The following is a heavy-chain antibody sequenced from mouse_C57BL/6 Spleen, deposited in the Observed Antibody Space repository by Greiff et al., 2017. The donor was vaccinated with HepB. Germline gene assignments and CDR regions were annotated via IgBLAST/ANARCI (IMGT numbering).Heavy chain of an antibody. D-gene: IGHD1-1*01. CDR2: IYPGSGST. CDR1: GYTFTSYW. J-gene: IGHJ2*01. V-gene: IGHV1-55*01. CDR3: ARNYYGSSPFDY. Sequence: QVHVKQPGAELVKPGASVKMSCKASGYTFTSYWITWVKQRPGQGLEWIGDIYPGSGSTNYNEKFKSKATLTVDTSSSTAYMQLSSLTSEDSAVYYCARNYYGSSPFDYWGQGTTLTVSS.